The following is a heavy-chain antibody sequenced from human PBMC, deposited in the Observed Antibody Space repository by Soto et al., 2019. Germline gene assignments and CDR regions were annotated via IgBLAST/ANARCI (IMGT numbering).Heavy chain of an antibody. D-gene: IGHD3-3*01. J-gene: IGHJ3*02. CDR2: IKSKTDGGTT. V-gene: IGHV3-15*01. Sequence: GGSLRLSCAASGFTFSNAWMSWVRQAPGKGLEWVGRIKSKTDGGTTDYAAPVKGRFTISRDDSKNTLYLQMNSLKTEDTAVYYCTTNSPFYHDFWSGYWRIDAFDIWGQGTMVTVSS. CDR1: GFTFSNAW. CDR3: TTNSPFYHDFWSGYWRIDAFDI.